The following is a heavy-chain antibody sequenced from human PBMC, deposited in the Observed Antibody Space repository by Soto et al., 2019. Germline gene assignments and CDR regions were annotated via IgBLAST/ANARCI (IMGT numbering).Heavy chain of an antibody. J-gene: IGHJ4*02. CDR1: GFSFAGYA. Sequence: PGGSLRLSCAASGFSFAGYAVAWVRQAPGKGLEWVSTVSGGGGSTYYADSVKGRFTISRDNSGNTVYLQMNSLNAGDTALYYCAKTESFNGYYNAFDSWGQGTLVTVSS. CDR2: VSGGGGST. CDR3: AKTESFNGYYNAFDS. V-gene: IGHV3-23*01. D-gene: IGHD3-9*01.